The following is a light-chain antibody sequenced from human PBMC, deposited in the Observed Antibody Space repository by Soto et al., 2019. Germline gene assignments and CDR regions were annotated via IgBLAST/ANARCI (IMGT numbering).Light chain of an antibody. Sequence: TLSLSPGERATLSCRASQSVSSSYLAWYQQRPGQAPRLLIYGASSRATGIPDRFSGSGSGTDFTLTISRLEPEDFAVYYCQQYGSSLGLTFGGGTKVDIK. J-gene: IGKJ4*01. CDR3: QQYGSSLGLT. CDR2: GAS. CDR1: QSVSSSY. V-gene: IGKV3-20*01.